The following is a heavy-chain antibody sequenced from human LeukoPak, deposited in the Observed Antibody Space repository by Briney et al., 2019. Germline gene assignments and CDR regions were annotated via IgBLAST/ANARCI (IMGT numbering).Heavy chain of an antibody. V-gene: IGHV4-59*01. D-gene: IGHD5-24*01. CDR2: IYYSGST. J-gene: IGHJ6*03. CDR1: GDSIDDSY. Sequence: NPSETLSLTCTISGDSIDDSYWSWIRQPPGKGLEWIGYIYYSGSTNYNPSLKSRVTISVDTSKNQFSLKLSSVTAADTAVYYCARGGGMATIYYYYYMDVWGKGTTVTISS. CDR3: ARGGGMATIYYYYYMDV.